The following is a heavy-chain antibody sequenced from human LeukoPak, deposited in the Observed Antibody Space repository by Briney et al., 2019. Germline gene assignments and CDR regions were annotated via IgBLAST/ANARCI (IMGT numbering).Heavy chain of an antibody. Sequence: GGSLRLSCAASGFTFSNYWMHWVRQAPGKGLVWVSRINNDGSTTSYADSVKGRFTISRDNAKNTLYLQTNSLRAEDTAVYYCARGGDYYDGSGSIADYWGQGTLVTVSS. V-gene: IGHV3-74*01. J-gene: IGHJ4*02. CDR3: ARGGDYYDGSGSIADY. CDR2: INNDGSTT. CDR1: GFTFSNYW. D-gene: IGHD3-22*01.